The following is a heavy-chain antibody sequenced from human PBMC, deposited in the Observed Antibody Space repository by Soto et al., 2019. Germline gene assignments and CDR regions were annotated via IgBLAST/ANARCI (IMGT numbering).Heavy chain of an antibody. V-gene: IGHV3-23*01. D-gene: IGHD1-26*01. Sequence: EVQLLESGGGLGQPGGSLRLSCAVSGFSFSSCGMSWVRQAPGKGLEWVSGISAGGDSADYADSVKGRFTISRDNSKTTLYLQMNSLGAEDTAMYYCAYSGGYYPRAYYFDYWGQGTLVTVSS. CDR2: ISAGGDSA. J-gene: IGHJ4*02. CDR1: GFSFSSCG. CDR3: AYSGGYYPRAYYFDY.